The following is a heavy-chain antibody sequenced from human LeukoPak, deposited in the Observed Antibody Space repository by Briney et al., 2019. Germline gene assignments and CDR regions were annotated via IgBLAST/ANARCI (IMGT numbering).Heavy chain of an antibody. CDR3: TRDYGVLFDY. CDR2: IRSKANSYAT. Sequence: GGSLRLSCAASGFTFSGSAIHWVRQASGKGLEWVGRIRSKANSYATSSAASVKGRFTISRDDSKNTAYLQMSSLKTEDTAVYYCTRDYGVLFDYWGQGTLVTVSS. CDR1: GFTFSGSA. V-gene: IGHV3-73*01. D-gene: IGHD4-17*01. J-gene: IGHJ4*02.